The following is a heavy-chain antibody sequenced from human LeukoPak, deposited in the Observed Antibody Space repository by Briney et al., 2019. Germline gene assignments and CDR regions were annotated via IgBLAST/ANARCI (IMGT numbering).Heavy chain of an antibody. CDR3: AKPLYGSGSYPFDY. CDR2: ISYDGSNV. D-gene: IGHD3-10*01. Sequence: PGRSLRLSCAASGFTFNSYGMHWVRQAPGKGLGWVAVISYDGSNVYYAGSVKGRFTFSRDSYKNTLFLQMHSLRAEDTAVYYCAKPLYGSGSYPFDYWGQGTLVTVS. CDR1: GFTFNSYG. V-gene: IGHV3-30*18. J-gene: IGHJ4*02.